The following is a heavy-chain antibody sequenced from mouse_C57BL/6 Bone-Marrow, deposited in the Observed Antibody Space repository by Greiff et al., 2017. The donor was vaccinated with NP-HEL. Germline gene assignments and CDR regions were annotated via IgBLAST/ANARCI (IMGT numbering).Heavy chain of an antibody. J-gene: IGHJ3*01. V-gene: IGHV5-4*03. Sequence: EVMLVESGGGLVKPGGSLKLSCAASGFTFSSYAMSWVRQTPEKRLAWVATISAGGSYTYYPDNVKGRFTISRDNAKNNLYLQMSHLKSEDTAMYYCARGDDYDEAYWGQGTLVTVSA. CDR2: ISAGGSYT. D-gene: IGHD2-4*01. CDR1: GFTFSSYA. CDR3: ARGDDYDEAY.